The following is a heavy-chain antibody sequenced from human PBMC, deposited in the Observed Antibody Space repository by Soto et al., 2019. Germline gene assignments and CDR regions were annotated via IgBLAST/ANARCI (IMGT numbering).Heavy chain of an antibody. CDR3: AREGMALDY. D-gene: IGHD6-13*01. Sequence: LRLSCPASRFTFSSYDVHWVRQATGKGLEWVSAIGTAGDTYYPGSVKGRFTISRENAKNSLYLQMNSLRAGDTAVYYCAREGMALDYWGQGTLVTVSS. J-gene: IGHJ4*02. CDR2: IGTAGDT. V-gene: IGHV3-13*01. CDR1: RFTFSSYD.